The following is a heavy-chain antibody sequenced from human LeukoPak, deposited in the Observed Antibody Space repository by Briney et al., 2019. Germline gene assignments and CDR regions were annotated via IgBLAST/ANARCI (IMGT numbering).Heavy chain of an antibody. J-gene: IGHJ4*02. CDR2: INPNSGGT. Sequence: ASVKVSCKASGYTFTGYYMHWVRQAPGQGLEWMGWINPNSGGTNYAQKFQGRVTMTRDTSISTAYMELSRLRSDDTAVYYCARDATYYYVLYYFDYWGQGTLVTVSS. D-gene: IGHD3-10*02. CDR3: ARDATYYYVLYYFDY. CDR1: GYTFTGYY. V-gene: IGHV1-2*02.